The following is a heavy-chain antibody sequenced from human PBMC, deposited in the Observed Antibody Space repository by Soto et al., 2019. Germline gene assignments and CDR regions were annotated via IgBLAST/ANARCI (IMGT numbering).Heavy chain of an antibody. D-gene: IGHD5-12*01. Sequence: WASVKVSCKASGGTFSSYAISWVRQAPGQGLEWMGGIIPIFGTANYAQKFQGRVTITADKSTSTAYMELSSLRSEDTAVYYCARDPQYGGYVACGQGTLVTVYS. CDR2: IIPIFGTA. CDR3: ARDPQYGGYVA. J-gene: IGHJ5*02. CDR1: GGTFSSYA. V-gene: IGHV1-69*06.